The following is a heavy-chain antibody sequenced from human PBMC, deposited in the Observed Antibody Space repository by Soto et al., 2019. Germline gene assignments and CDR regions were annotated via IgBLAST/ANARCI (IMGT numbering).Heavy chain of an antibody. CDR1: GYTFTGYY. CDR2: INPNSGGT. V-gene: IGHV1-2*02. D-gene: IGHD2-15*01. J-gene: IGHJ4*02. Sequence: QVQLVQSGAEVKKPGASVTVSCKTSGYTFTGYYMHWVRQAPGQGLEWMGWINPNSGGTNYAQRFQGRVTMTRDTVISTAYMELSRLRSDDTGAYYCAKDGGAYYFDSWGQGTLVTVSS. CDR3: AKDGGAYYFDS.